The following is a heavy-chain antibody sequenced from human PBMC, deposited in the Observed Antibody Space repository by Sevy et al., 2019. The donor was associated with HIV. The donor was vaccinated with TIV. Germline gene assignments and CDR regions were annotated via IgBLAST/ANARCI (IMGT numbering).Heavy chain of an antibody. J-gene: IGHJ3*02. CDR2: IKPDGSEK. D-gene: IGHD3-10*01. Sequence: GGSLRLSCVASGFTFSNYWMSWVRQAPGKGLEWVANIKPDGSEKYYVDSVKGRFTISRANAKNELYLQMNSLRAEDTAVYYCAGVCVVVRGTSYMTAALDIWGQGTMANVSS. V-gene: IGHV3-7*01. CDR1: GFTFSNYW. CDR3: AGVCVVVRGTSYMTAALDI.